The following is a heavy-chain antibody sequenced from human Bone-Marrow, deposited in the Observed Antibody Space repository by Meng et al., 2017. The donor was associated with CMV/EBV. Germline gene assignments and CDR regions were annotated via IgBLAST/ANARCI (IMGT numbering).Heavy chain of an antibody. J-gene: IGHJ4*02. CDR1: GFTFSSYA. Sequence: GESLRLSCAASGFTFSSYAMSWVRQAPGKGLEWVSVIYSGGSSTYYADSVKGRFTISRDNSKNTLYLQMNSLRAEDTAVYYCAKTFISYFDYWGQGTLVTVSS. V-gene: IGHV3-23*03. D-gene: IGHD3-10*01. CDR2: IYSGGSST. CDR3: AKTFISYFDY.